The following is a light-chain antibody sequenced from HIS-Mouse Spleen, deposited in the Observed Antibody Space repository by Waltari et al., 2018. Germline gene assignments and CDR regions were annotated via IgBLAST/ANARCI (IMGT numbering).Light chain of an antibody. CDR1: ALPKQY. CDR2: KDG. V-gene: IGLV3-25*03. CDR3: QSADSSGTWV. Sequence: SYELTQPPSVSVSPGQTARITCSGDALPKQYAYWYQQKPGQAPVLVLYKDGERPSGIPERFSGSSSWTTVTLTISGVQAEDEADYYCQSADSSGTWVFGGGTKLTVL. J-gene: IGLJ3*02.